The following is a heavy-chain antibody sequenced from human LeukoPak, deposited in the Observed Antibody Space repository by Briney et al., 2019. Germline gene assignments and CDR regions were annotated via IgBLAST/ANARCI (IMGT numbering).Heavy chain of an antibody. V-gene: IGHV6-1*01. CDR3: ARGGGHSSSWPFNYYYYMDV. CDR2: TYYRSKWYN. CDR1: GDSVSSNSAA. Sequence: SQTLSLTCAISGDSVSSNSAAWNWIRQSPSRGLEWLGRTYYRSKWYNDYAVSVKSRLTINPDTSKNQFSLQLNSVTPEDTAVYYCARGGGHSSSWPFNYYYYMDVWGKGTTVTVSS. J-gene: IGHJ6*03. D-gene: IGHD6-13*01.